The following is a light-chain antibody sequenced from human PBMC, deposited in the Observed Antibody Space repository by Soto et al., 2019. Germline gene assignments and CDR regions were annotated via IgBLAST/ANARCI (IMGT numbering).Light chain of an antibody. CDR3: QQLNSYPIT. V-gene: IGKV1-9*01. CDR2: AAS. CDR1: QGLSSD. Sequence: DIQLTQYPSLMSASVGDRVTITCRASQGLSSDLAWYQQKPGNAPKLLIYAASTLQSGVPSRFSGSGSGTEFTLTISSLQPEDFATYYCQQLNSYPITFGQGTRLEIK. J-gene: IGKJ5*01.